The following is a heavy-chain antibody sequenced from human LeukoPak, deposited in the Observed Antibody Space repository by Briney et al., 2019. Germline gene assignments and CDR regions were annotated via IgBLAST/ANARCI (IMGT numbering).Heavy chain of an antibody. Sequence: GGSLRLSCAASGFTFSSYTMTWVRQAPGKRLEWLAYISSSSGTIYYADSVKGRFIISRDNGKNSLYLQMNSLRAEDTAVYYCARADSEWLIEWGFDYWGQGTLVTVSS. CDR3: ARADSEWLIEWGFDY. V-gene: IGHV3-48*01. CDR1: GFTFSSYT. CDR2: ISSSSGTI. J-gene: IGHJ4*02. D-gene: IGHD6-19*01.